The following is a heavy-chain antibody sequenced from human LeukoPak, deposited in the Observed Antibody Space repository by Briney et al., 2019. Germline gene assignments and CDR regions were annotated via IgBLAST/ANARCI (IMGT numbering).Heavy chain of an antibody. D-gene: IGHD4-11*01. CDR1: GGSFSGYY. Sequence: SETLSLTCAVYGGSFSGYYWSWIRQPPGKGLEWTGEINHSGSTNYNPSLKSRVTISVDTSKNQFSLKLSSVTAADTAVYYCARRTVTTRRFDYWGQGTLVTVSS. V-gene: IGHV4-34*01. CDR2: INHSGST. CDR3: ARRTVTTRRFDY. J-gene: IGHJ4*02.